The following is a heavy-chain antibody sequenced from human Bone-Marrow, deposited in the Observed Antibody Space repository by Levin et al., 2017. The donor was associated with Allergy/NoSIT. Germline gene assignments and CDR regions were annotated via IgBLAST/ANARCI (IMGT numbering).Heavy chain of an antibody. CDR3: ARKTDTLDTVMVLPGDV. CDR2: IYSGGDT. J-gene: IGHJ6*04. V-gene: IGHV3-66*02. CDR1: EFTVSRNY. D-gene: IGHD5-18*01. Sequence: PGGSLRLSCAASEFTVSRNYMTWVRQAPGKGLEWVSLIYSGGDTDYADSVKGRFTISRDNSRNTLYLQMNSLRAEDTAVYYGARKTDTLDTVMVLPGDVWGKGTTVTVSS.